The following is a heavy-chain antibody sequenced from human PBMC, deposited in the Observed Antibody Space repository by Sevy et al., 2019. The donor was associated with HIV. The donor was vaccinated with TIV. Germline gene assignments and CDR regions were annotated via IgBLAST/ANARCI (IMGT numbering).Heavy chain of an antibody. CDR2: ISGSGGST. CDR1: GFTFSSYA. V-gene: IGHV3-23*01. Sequence: GGSLRLSCAASGFTFSSYAMSWVRQAPGKGLEWVSAISGSGGSTYYADSVKGRFTISRDNSKNTLYLQMNSLRAEDTAVYYCAKEYYDILTGSPGGVDYWGHGTLVTVSS. CDR3: AKEYYDILTGSPGGVDY. J-gene: IGHJ4*01. D-gene: IGHD3-9*01.